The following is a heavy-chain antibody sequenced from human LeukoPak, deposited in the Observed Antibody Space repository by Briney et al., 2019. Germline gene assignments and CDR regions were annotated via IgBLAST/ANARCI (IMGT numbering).Heavy chain of an antibody. CDR1: GGSISSYY. CDR3: ARRGITIFGVVTWYYFDY. J-gene: IGHJ4*02. V-gene: IGHV4-4*02. CDR2: IYHSGST. Sequence: SETLSLTCTVSGGSISSYYWSWVRQPPGKGLEWIGEIYHSGSTNYNPSLKSRVTISVDKSKNQFSLKLSSVTAADTAVYYCARRGITIFGVVTWYYFDYWGQGTLVTVSS. D-gene: IGHD3-3*01.